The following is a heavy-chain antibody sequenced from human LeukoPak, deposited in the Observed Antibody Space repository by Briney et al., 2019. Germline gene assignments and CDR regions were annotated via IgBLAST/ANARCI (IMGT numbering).Heavy chain of an antibody. J-gene: IGHJ4*02. Sequence: SETLSLTCAVYGGSFSGYYWSLIRQPPGKGLEWIGEINHSGSTNYNPSLKSRVTMSVDPSNGQFSLRLTSVTAADTAVYYCARATTPDYYDSPFDFWGQGTLVTVSS. CDR3: ARATTPDYYDSPFDF. CDR1: GGSFSGYY. D-gene: IGHD3-16*01. CDR2: INHSGST. V-gene: IGHV4-34*01.